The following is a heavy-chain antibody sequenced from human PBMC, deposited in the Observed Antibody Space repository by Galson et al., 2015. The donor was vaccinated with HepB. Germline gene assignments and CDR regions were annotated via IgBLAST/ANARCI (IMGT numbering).Heavy chain of an antibody. Sequence: PVKVSCKASGGTVSSYAISWVRQAHGQGLEWMGGIIPIFGTANYAQKFQGRVTITADESTSTAYMELSSLRSEDTAVYYCARTWFCRSSTSCHNQDYYYFDYWGQGTLVTVSS. V-gene: IGHV1-69*13. D-gene: IGHD2-2*01. J-gene: IGHJ4*02. CDR2: IIPIFGTA. CDR3: ARTWFCRSSTSCHNQDYYYFDY. CDR1: GGTVSSYA.